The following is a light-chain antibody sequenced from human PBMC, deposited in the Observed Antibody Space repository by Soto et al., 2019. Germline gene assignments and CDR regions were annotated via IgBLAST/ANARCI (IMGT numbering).Light chain of an antibody. J-gene: IGLJ3*02. Sequence: SYELTQPPSVSVAPGQTARITCGGNNIGSKSVHWYQQKPGQAPVLVVYDDSDRPSGIPERFSGSNSGNTATLTISRVEAVDEADYYCQVLDSSSDHSNWVFGGGTKLTVL. CDR1: NIGSKS. V-gene: IGLV3-21*02. CDR2: DDS. CDR3: QVLDSSSDHSNWV.